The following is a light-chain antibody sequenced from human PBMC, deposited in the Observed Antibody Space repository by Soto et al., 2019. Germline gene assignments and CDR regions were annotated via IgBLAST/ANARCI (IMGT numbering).Light chain of an antibody. Sequence: EIVMTQSPATLSVSPGERATLSCRASQRVSSNLAWYQQKPGQAPRLLIYGASTRATGIPARFSGSGSETEFTLTISSLQSADFAVYYCQQYTNWPPWTFGQGTKVEIK. CDR2: GAS. CDR3: QQYTNWPPWT. V-gene: IGKV3-15*01. J-gene: IGKJ1*01. CDR1: QRVSSN.